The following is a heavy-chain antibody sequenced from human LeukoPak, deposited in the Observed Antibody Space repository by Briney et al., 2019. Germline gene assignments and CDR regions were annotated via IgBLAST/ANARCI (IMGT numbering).Heavy chain of an antibody. D-gene: IGHD1-26*01. CDR2: IYYSGST. Sequence: SQTLSLTCTVSGXSISSGGYYWSWLRQHPGKGLEWIGYIYYSGSTYYDPSLKSRVSISVDTSKNQFSLKLSSVTAADTAVYYCARDKYSGSSFDAFDIWGQGTMVTVSS. CDR1: GXSISSGGYY. CDR3: ARDKYSGSSFDAFDI. J-gene: IGHJ3*02. V-gene: IGHV4-31*03.